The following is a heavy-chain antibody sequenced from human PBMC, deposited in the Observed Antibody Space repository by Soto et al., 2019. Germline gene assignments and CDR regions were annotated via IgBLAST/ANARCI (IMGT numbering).Heavy chain of an antibody. CDR1: GGSISRYY. CDR2: IYYSGST. CDR3: ARAPSQGWFDP. D-gene: IGHD6-6*01. V-gene: IGHV4-59*01. Sequence: SETLSLTCTVSGGSISRYYWSWIRQPPGKGLEWIGYIYYSGSTNYNPSLKSRVTISVDTSKNQFSLKLSSVTAADTAVYYCARAPSQGWFDPWGQGTLVTVS. J-gene: IGHJ5*02.